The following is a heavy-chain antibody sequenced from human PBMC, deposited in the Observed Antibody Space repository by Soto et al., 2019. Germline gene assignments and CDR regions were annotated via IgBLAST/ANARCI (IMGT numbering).Heavy chain of an antibody. CDR3: ARGVTAGVDY. CDR2: MQPSSGRT. J-gene: IGHJ4*02. D-gene: IGHD1-26*01. CDR1: GYSFTSLD. Sequence: ASVKVSCKASGYSFTSLDINWVRQTTGQGLEWMGWMQPSSGRTGYAQKFQGRVTMTRDTSINTAYMELSSLTSDDTAFYYCARGVTAGVDYWGRGTLVTVSS. V-gene: IGHV1-8*01.